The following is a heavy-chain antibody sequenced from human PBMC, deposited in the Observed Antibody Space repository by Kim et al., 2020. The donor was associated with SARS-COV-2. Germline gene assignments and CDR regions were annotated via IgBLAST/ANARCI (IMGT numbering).Heavy chain of an antibody. Sequence: SETLSLTCTVSGGSISSGGYYWSWIRQHPGRGLEWIGYIFYSGSTYYNPSLRGRLTISEDTSKNQFSLKLNSVTAADTAVYYCARLEMASTGRWFDPWGQGTLVTVSS. CDR3: ARLEMASTGRWFDP. CDR1: GGSISSGGYY. D-gene: IGHD3-10*01. J-gene: IGHJ5*02. V-gene: IGHV4-31*03. CDR2: IFYSGST.